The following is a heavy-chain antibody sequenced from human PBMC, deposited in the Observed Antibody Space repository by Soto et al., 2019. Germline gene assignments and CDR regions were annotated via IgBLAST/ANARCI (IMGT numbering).Heavy chain of an antibody. CDR3: AKGSTAMTYFDY. V-gene: IGHV3-30*18. D-gene: IGHD5-18*01. CDR1: GFTFSSYV. J-gene: IGHJ4*02. CDR2: ISYDGSNK. Sequence: QVQLVESGGGVVQPGRSLRLSCAASGFTFSSYVMHWVRQAPGKGLEWVAVISYDGSNKYYVDSVKGRFTISRDNSKTTLYLQMNSLRAEDTAVYYCAKGSTAMTYFDYWGQGTLVTVSS.